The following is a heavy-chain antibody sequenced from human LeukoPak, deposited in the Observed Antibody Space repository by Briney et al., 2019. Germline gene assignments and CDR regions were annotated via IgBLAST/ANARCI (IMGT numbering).Heavy chain of an antibody. D-gene: IGHD2-2*01. J-gene: IGHJ4*02. V-gene: IGHV4-34*01. CDR1: GGSFSGYY. CDR2: INHRGST. Sequence: SETLSLTCAVYGGSFSGYYWSWIRQPPRKGLEWIGEINHRGSTNYNRSLKSRVTMSVDTSKNQFSLKRSSVTAADTAVYYCARGKGYCSSTSCYLLDYWGQGTLVTVSS. CDR3: ARGKGYCSSTSCYLLDY.